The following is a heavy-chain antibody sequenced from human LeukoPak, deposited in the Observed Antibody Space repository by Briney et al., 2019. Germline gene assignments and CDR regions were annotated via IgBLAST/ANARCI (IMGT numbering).Heavy chain of an antibody. CDR1: GFTFSNYW. CDR2: IKGDRSST. Sequence: PGGSLTLSCSASGFTFSNYWTHCVRQTPGEGLVCVSLIKGDRSSTTYADSVKGRFTISRDNAKNTVYLQMNSLRAEDTDVYYCARGNYHAMDVWGQGTTVTVSS. CDR3: ARGNYHAMDV. V-gene: IGHV3-74*01. J-gene: IGHJ6*02.